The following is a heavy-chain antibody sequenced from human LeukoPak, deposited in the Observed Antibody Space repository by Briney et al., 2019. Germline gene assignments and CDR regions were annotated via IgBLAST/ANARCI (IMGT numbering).Heavy chain of an antibody. D-gene: IGHD4-17*01. CDR1: GFTFSSYG. CDR2: ISYDGSNK. Sequence: GGSLRLSCAASGFTFSSYGMHWVRQAPGKGLEWVAVISYDGSNKYYADSVKGRFTISRDNSKNTLYLQMNSLRAEDTAVYYCARDLTTVTTSDAFDIWGQGTMVTVSS. CDR3: ARDLTTVTTSDAFDI. J-gene: IGHJ3*02. V-gene: IGHV3-30*03.